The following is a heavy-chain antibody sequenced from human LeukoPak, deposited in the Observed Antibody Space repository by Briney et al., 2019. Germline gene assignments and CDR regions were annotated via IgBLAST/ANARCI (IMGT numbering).Heavy chain of an antibody. CDR3: ARQADGSGPQYYFDY. CDR1: GGSISSYY. CDR2: IYTSGST. D-gene: IGHD3-10*01. J-gene: IGHJ4*02. Sequence: SETLSLTCTVSGGSISSYYWSWIRQPAGKGLEWIGRIYTSGSTNYNPSLKSRVTMSVDTSNNQFSLELCSVTAADTAVYYCARQADGSGPQYYFDYWGQGTLVTVSS. V-gene: IGHV4-4*07.